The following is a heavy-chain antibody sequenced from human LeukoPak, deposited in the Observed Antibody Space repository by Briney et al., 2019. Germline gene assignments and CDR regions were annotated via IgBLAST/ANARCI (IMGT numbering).Heavy chain of an antibody. CDR2: ISSSSGYT. CDR3: ARVKYSSGWYYFDY. D-gene: IGHD6-19*01. Sequence: GGSLRLSCAASGFTFSDYYMSWIRQAPGKGLEWVSYISSSSGYTNYADSVKGRFTISRDNAKNSLYLQMNSLRAEDTAVYYCARVKYSSGWYYFDYWGQGTLVTVSS. J-gene: IGHJ4*02. V-gene: IGHV3-11*05. CDR1: GFTFSDYY.